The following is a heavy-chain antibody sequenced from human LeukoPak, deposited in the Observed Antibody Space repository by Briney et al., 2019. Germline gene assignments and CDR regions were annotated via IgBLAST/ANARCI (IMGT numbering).Heavy chain of an antibody. CDR3: AREQRGFWSGYYPYYYYYMDV. Sequence: GGSLRLSCAASGFTFSSYWMHWVRQAPGKGLVWVSRINSDGSSTSYADSVKGRYTISRDNAKNTLYLQMNSLRAEDTAVYYCAREQRGFWSGYYPYYYYYMDVWGKGTTVTVSS. CDR2: INSDGSST. D-gene: IGHD3-3*01. V-gene: IGHV3-74*01. J-gene: IGHJ6*03. CDR1: GFTFSSYW.